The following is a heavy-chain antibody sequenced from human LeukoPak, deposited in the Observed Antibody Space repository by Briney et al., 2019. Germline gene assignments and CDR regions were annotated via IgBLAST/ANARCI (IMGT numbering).Heavy chain of an antibody. CDR2: ISAYNGNT. V-gene: IGHV1-18*01. D-gene: IGHD2/OR15-2a*01. CDR1: GYTFTSYG. Sequence: GASVKVSCKASGYTFTSYGISWLRQAPGQGLEWMGWISAYNGNTNYAQKLQGRVTMTTDTSTSTAYMELRSLRSDDTAVYYSAREEYSHYYYMDVWGKGTTVTVSS. J-gene: IGHJ6*03. CDR3: AREEYSHYYYMDV.